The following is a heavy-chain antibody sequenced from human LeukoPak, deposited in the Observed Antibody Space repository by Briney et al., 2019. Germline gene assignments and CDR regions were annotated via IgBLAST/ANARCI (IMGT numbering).Heavy chain of an antibody. V-gene: IGHV4-34*01. D-gene: IGHD3-10*01. CDR3: ARADYYGSGSSAGAFDI. J-gene: IGHJ3*02. Sequence: PSETLSLTCAVYGGSFSGYYWSWIRQPPGKELEWIGEINHSGSTNYNPSLKSRVTISVDTSKNQFSLKLSSVTAADTAVYYCARADYYGSGSSAGAFDIWGQGTMVTVSS. CDR2: INHSGST. CDR1: GGSFSGYY.